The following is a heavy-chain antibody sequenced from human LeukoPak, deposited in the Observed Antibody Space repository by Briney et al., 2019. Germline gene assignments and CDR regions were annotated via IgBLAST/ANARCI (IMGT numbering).Heavy chain of an antibody. CDR3: ARYCSSSRCLYYYHMDV. J-gene: IGHJ6*03. CDR1: GFTFSTYS. D-gene: IGHD2-2*01. Sequence: PGGSLRLSCAASGFTFSTYSMNWVRQAPGKGLEWVSSISSGNSYIYYADSVKGRFTISRDDAKNSLYLQMSSLRAEDTAVYYCARYCSSSRCLYYYHMDVWGKGTTVTVSS. V-gene: IGHV3-21*01. CDR2: ISSGNSYI.